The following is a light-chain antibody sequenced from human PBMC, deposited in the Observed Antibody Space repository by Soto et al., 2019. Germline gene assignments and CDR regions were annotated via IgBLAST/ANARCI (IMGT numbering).Light chain of an antibody. CDR1: QSISTR. J-gene: IGKJ5*01. Sequence: DIQMTQSPSTLSASVGDRVTITCRASQSISTRLAWYQQKPGKAPNLLIYKASYLESGVPSRFRGSGSGTEFTLTIIILQPDDFATYYCQHYDSYSTFGQGTRLDIK. V-gene: IGKV1-5*03. CDR2: KAS. CDR3: QHYDSYST.